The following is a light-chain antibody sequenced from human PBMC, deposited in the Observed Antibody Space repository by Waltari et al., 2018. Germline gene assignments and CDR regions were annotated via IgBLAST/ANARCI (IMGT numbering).Light chain of an antibody. V-gene: IGKV3-15*01. CDR3: QQYNDWPPGT. J-gene: IGKJ1*01. CDR2: GAS. CDR1: QSVTTN. Sequence: EIVMTQSPASLSLSPGERVTLSCRASQSVTTNLAWYQQKPGQAPRLLIYGASTRAAGIPARFSGSGSGTEFTLTISGLQSEDFAFYYCQQYNDWPPGTFGQGTKVEIK.